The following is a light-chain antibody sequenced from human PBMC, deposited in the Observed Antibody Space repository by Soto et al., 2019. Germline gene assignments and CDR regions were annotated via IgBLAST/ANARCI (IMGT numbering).Light chain of an antibody. CDR2: EVS. Sequence: QSALTQPASVSGSPGQSITISCTGTSSDVGGYNYVSWYQQHPGKAPKLIIYEVSNRPSGVPNRVSGSKSGNTASLTISGLQAEDEADYYCSSYTSSSPLVVFGGGTKLTVL. CDR1: SSDVGGYNY. CDR3: SSYTSSSPLVV. V-gene: IGLV2-14*01. J-gene: IGLJ2*01.